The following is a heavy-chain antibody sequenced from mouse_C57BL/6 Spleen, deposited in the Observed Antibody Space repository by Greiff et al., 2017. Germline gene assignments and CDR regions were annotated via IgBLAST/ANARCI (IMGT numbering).Heavy chain of an antibody. CDR2: IHPSDSDT. V-gene: IGHV1-74*01. CDR1: GYTFTSYW. D-gene: IGHD3-2*02. CDR3: AICRSTAQATLYAMDY. Sequence: QVQLQQPGAELVKPGASVKVSCTASGYTFTSYWMHWVKQRPGQGLEWIGRIHPSDSDTNYTQKFKGKATLTVDKSSSTAYMQLSSLTSEGSAVYYCAICRSTAQATLYAMDYWGRGTSVTVSS. J-gene: IGHJ4*01.